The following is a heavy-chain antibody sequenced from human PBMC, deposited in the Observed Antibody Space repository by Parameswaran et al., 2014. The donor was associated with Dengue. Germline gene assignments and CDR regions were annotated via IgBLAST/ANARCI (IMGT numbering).Heavy chain of an antibody. Sequence: WIRQPPGRAGVVAVISYDGSNKYYADSVKGRFTISRDNSKNTLYLQMNSLRAEDTAVYYCAKWSGVVVAATKPTNDAFDIWGQGTMVTVSS. CDR2: ISYDGSNK. D-gene: IGHD2-15*01. CDR3: AKWSGVVVAATKPTNDAFDI. V-gene: IGHV3-30*18. J-gene: IGHJ3*02.